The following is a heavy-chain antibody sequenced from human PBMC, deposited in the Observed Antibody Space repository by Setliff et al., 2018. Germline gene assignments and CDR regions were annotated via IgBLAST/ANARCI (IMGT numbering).Heavy chain of an antibody. J-gene: IGHJ4*02. CDR3: ARVRPCGADCSTGVGGPFDFDF. Sequence: ASVKVSCKTSGYTFNAYGISWVRQAPGQGLEWMGWISCYNGDRRYAQSLQGRVTVTTDTSTNTVYMELRSLRSDDTALYYCARVRPCGADCSTGVGGPFDFDFWGQGTLVTVSS. CDR1: GYTFNAYG. D-gene: IGHD2-21*02. CDR2: ISCYNGDR. V-gene: IGHV1-18*01.